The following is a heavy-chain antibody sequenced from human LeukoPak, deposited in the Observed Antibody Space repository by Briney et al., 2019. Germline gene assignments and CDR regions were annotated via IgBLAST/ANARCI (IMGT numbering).Heavy chain of an antibody. V-gene: IGHV4-39*07. D-gene: IGHD6-19*01. CDR1: GGSISSSSYY. Sequence: KASETLSLTCTVSGGSISSSSYYWGWIRQPPGKGLEWIGSIYYSGSTYYNPSLKSRVTISVDTSKNQFSLKLSSVTAADTAVYYCARERANSSGSYYYYYMDVWGRGTTVTVSS. CDR3: ARERANSSGSYYYYYMDV. J-gene: IGHJ6*03. CDR2: IYYSGST.